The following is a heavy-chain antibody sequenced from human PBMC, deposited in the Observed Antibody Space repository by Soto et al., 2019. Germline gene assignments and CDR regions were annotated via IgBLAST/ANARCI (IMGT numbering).Heavy chain of an antibody. CDR1: DVSISSGGFY. D-gene: IGHD5-18*01. CDR3: AACGYRYGPFDY. CDR2: IYYSGST. V-gene: IGHV4-31*03. Sequence: ASETLSLTCTVSDVSISSGGFYWSWIRQHPGKGLEYIGYIYYSGSTYYNPSLRSRLTISVDTSKDQFSLKLSSVTAADTAVYYCAACGYRYGPFDYWGQGFLVTVSS. J-gene: IGHJ4*02.